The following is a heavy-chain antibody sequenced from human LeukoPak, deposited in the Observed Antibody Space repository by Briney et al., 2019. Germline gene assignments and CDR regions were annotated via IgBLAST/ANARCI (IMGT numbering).Heavy chain of an antibody. CDR2: ISWNSGSI. V-gene: IGHV3-9*01. D-gene: IGHD3-22*01. CDR1: GFTFDDYA. CDR3: ARVYYYDSSGYYDYYYYMDV. J-gene: IGHJ6*03. Sequence: PGGSLRLSCAASGFTFDDYAMHWVRQAPGKGLEWVSGISWNSGSIGYADSVKGRFTISRDNAKNSLYLQMNSLRAEDTAVYYCARVYYYDSSGYYDYYYYMDVWGKGTTVTVSS.